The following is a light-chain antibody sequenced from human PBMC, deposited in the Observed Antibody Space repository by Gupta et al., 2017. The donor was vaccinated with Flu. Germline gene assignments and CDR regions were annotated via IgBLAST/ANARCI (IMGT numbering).Light chain of an antibody. J-gene: IGLJ7*01. CDR1: NIGSKS. Sequence: GKTTRITGEGTNIGSKSVHWYQQKPGQAPVLAVYDDRDRTSGIPERFSGSNYGNTATLTISGVEAGDEANYYCQVWDTTSGLPVFGGGTKLTVL. V-gene: IGLV3-21*03. CDR3: QVWDTTSGLPV. CDR2: DDR.